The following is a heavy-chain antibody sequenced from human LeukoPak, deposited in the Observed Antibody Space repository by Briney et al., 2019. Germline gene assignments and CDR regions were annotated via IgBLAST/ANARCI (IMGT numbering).Heavy chain of an antibody. CDR2: IHPVDSDT. D-gene: IGHD2/OR15-2a*01. CDR1: GYSFITYW. V-gene: IGHV5-51*01. J-gene: IGHJ4*02. CDR3: AKYSTQQTHFDY. Sequence: GEPLKISCKGSGYSFITYWSGWVRQMPGKGLEWMGIIHPVDSDTRYRPSFQGHFTFSDDKSIRTAYLQWSSLKDSDAGMYYCAKYSTQQTHFDYWGQGTLVTVSS.